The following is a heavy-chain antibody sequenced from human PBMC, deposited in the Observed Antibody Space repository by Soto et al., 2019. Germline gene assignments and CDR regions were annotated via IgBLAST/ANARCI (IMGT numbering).Heavy chain of an antibody. CDR3: VKDCSATSCYLPLDY. Sequence: EVQLLESGGGLLRPGGSLRLSCAASGFTFSNYAMSWVRQAPGKGLEWVSGVSGSGDSTDYADSVKGRFTISRDNSKNTLYLQTNNLRTEDTAIYYCVKDCSATSCYLPLDYWGQGTLVTVSS. J-gene: IGHJ4*02. CDR1: GFTFSNYA. V-gene: IGHV3-23*01. D-gene: IGHD2-2*01. CDR2: VSGSGDST.